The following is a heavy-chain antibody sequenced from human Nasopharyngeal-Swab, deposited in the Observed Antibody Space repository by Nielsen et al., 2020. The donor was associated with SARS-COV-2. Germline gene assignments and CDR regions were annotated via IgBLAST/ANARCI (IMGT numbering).Heavy chain of an antibody. Sequence: SQTLPLTCAISGDSVSTNSAAWNWIPLSPSRGLEWLERTYYRSNWHNDYALSVKSRITINPDPSKNQISLQLNSVTPEDTAVYYCASSRWYYFDYWGQGTLVTVSS. V-gene: IGHV6-1*01. D-gene: IGHD6-13*01. CDR1: GDSVSTNSAA. CDR3: ASSRWYYFDY. CDR2: TYYRSNWHN. J-gene: IGHJ4*02.